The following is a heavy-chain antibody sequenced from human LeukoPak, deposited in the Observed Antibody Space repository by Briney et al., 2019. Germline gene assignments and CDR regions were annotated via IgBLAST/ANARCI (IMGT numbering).Heavy chain of an antibody. V-gene: IGHV1-2*02. CDR2: INLNSGYT. J-gene: IGHJ5*02. CDR3: ARSYFDVLTNYYMWLAP. D-gene: IGHD3-9*01. CDR1: GYTFTDYY. Sequence: ASVKVSCKASGYTFTDYYIHWVRQAPGQGLELMGWINLNSGYTYYAQNFQDRVTMKGDTSISTAYLELSSLRSDDTAVFYCARSYFDVLTNYYMWLAPWGQGALVTVSS.